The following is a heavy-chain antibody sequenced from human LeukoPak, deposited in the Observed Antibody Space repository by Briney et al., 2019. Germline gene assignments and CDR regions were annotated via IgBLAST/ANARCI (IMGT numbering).Heavy chain of an antibody. CDR1: GGSFSGYY. J-gene: IGHJ4*02. V-gene: IGHV4-34*01. CDR3: ARGSVAMDIVATIPYFDY. Sequence: ETLSLPCAVYGGSFSGYYWSWIRQPPGKGLEWIGEINHSGSTNYNPSLKSRVTISVDTSKNQFSLKLSSVTAADTAVYYCARGSVAMDIVATIPYFDYWGQGTLVTVSS. D-gene: IGHD5-12*01. CDR2: INHSGST.